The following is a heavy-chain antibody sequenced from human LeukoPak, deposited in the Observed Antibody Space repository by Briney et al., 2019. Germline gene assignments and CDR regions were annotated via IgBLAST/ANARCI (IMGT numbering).Heavy chain of an antibody. CDR3: ARGVFGRFDP. CDR2: INHGGST. V-gene: IGHV4-39*07. D-gene: IGHD3-10*01. J-gene: IGHJ5*02. CDR1: GGSISSGDYY. Sequence: SETLSLTCTVSGGSISSGDYYWSWIRQPPGKGLEWIGEINHGGSTNYNPSLKSRVTISVDTSKNQFSLNLNSVTAADTAAYYCARGVFGRFDPWGQGTLVTVSS.